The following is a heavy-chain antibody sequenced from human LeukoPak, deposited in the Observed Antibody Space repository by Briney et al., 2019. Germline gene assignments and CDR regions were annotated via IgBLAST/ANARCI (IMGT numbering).Heavy chain of an antibody. CDR1: GLTFSSYS. Sequence: PGGSLRLSCAASGLTFSSYSMNWVRQAPGKGLEWVSYISSSSSTIYYADSVKGRFTISRDNAKNSLYLQMNSLRAEDTAVYYCARRINYGSDYWGQGTLVTVSS. J-gene: IGHJ4*02. V-gene: IGHV3-48*04. CDR2: ISSSSSTI. CDR3: ARRINYGSDY. D-gene: IGHD4-17*01.